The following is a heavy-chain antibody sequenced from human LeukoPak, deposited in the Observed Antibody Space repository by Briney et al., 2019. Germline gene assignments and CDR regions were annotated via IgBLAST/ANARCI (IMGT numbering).Heavy chain of an antibody. V-gene: IGHV4-39*07. CDR2: IYYSGST. CDR1: GGSISSSSYY. J-gene: IGHJ4*02. CDR3: ARYDYVWGSYRPGPFDY. D-gene: IGHD3-16*02. Sequence: SETLSLTCTVSGGSISSSSYYWGWIRQPPGKGLEWTGSIYYSGSTYYNPSLKSRVTISVDTSKNQFSLKLSSVTAADTAVYYCARYDYVWGSYRPGPFDYWGQGTLVTVSS.